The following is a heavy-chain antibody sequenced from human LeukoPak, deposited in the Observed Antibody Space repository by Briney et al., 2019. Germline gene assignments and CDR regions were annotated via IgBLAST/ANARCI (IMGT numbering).Heavy chain of an antibody. D-gene: IGHD4-17*01. CDR2: IYYSGST. CDR1: GGSISSHY. J-gene: IGHJ5*02. V-gene: IGHV4-59*11. CDR3: ARDPNYGVGWFDP. Sequence: SETLSLTCTVSGGSISSHYWSWIRQPPGKGLEWIGYIYYSGSTNYNPSLKSRVTISVDTSMNQFSLKLSSVTAADTAVYYCARDPNYGVGWFDPWGQGTLVTVSS.